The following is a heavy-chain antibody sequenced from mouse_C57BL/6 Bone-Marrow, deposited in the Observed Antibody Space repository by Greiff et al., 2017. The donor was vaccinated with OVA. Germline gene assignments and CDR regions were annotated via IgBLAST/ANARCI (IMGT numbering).Heavy chain of an antibody. V-gene: IGHV1-15*01. D-gene: IGHD2-4*01. CDR1: GYTFTDYE. CDR3: TREGYYDYDKGFAY. J-gene: IGHJ3*01. Sequence: VQLQQSGAELVRPGASVTLSCKASGYTFTDYEMHWVKQTPVHGLEWIGAIDPETGGTAYNQKFKGKAILTADTSSSTAYMELRSLTSEDSAVYYCTREGYYDYDKGFAYWGQGTLVTVSA. CDR2: IDPETGGT.